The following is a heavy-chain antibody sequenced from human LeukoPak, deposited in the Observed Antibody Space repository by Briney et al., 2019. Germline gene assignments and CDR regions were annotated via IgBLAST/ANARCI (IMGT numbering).Heavy chain of an antibody. J-gene: IGHJ4*02. CDR2: IYAGGST. D-gene: IGHD6-13*01. V-gene: IGHV3-66*01. Sequence: GGSLRLSCAASGFTVSGNYLSWVRQAPGKGLEWVSTIYAGGSTYYADSVKGRFTISRDNSKNTLYLQIYTLRVEDTAVYYCARGIAAAASPDYWGQGTLVTVSS. CDR1: GFTVSGNY. CDR3: ARGIAAAASPDY.